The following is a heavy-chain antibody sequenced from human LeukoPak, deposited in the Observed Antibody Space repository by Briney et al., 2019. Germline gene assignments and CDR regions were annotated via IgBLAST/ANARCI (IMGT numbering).Heavy chain of an antibody. CDR3: ARIAAAGTHFDY. V-gene: IGHV4-39*07. J-gene: IGHJ4*02. Sequence: PSETLSLTCTVSGGSISSSSYYWGWIRQPPEKGLEWIGSIYYSGSTYYNPSLKSRVTISVDTSKNQFSLKLSSVTAADTAVYYCARIAAAGTHFDYWGQGTLVTVSS. CDR2: IYYSGST. D-gene: IGHD6-13*01. CDR1: GGSISSSSYY.